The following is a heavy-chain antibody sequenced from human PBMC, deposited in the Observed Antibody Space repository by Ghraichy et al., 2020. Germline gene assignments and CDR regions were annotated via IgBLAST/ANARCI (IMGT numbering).Heavy chain of an antibody. CDR1: GLTLSNYN. Sequence: GGSLRLSCVGSGLTLSNYNMNWVRQSPGKGMEWVSYITSSSRSIFYADSVKGRFTVSRDNDQNSLYLQMNSLRDEDTAVYYCARASTVVRFYYYAGMDVWGQGTTVTISS. CDR2: ITSSSRSI. J-gene: IGHJ6*02. CDR3: ARASTVVRFYYYAGMDV. V-gene: IGHV3-48*02. D-gene: IGHD4-23*01.